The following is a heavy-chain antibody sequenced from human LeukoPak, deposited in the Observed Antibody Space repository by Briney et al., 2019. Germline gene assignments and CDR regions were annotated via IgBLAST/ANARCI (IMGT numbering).Heavy chain of an antibody. D-gene: IGHD3-22*01. V-gene: IGHV4-59*01. J-gene: IGHJ4*02. CDR3: ARATWLPVGLYYYDSSGYYYYFDY. CDR2: IYYSGST. Sequence: ASETLSLTCAVYGGSFSGYYWSWIRQPPGKGLEWIGYIYYSGSTNYNPSLKSRVTISVDTSKNQFSLKLSSVTAADTAVYYCARATWLPVGLYYYDSSGYYYYFDYWGQGTLVTVSS. CDR1: GGSFSGYY.